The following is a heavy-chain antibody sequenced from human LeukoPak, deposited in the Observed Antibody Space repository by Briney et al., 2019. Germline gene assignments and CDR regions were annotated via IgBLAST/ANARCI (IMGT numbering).Heavy chain of an antibody. CDR1: GGSINSGGYS. CDR2: IYYSGST. Sequence: IPSETLSLTCAVSGGSINSGGYSWPWIRQPPGKGLEWIGYIYYSGSTYYNPSLKGRVTISVDTSKNQFSLKLSSVTAADTAVYYCARQRITMARGVITDWGQGTLVTVSS. J-gene: IGHJ4*02. D-gene: IGHD3-10*01. V-gene: IGHV4-31*11. CDR3: ARQRITMARGVITD.